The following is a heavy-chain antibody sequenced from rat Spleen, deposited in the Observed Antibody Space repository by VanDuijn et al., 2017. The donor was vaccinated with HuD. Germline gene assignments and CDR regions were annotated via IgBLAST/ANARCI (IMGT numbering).Heavy chain of an antibody. Sequence: EVQLVESGGGLVQPGRSLKLSCAASGFTFGVYGMHWIRQAPTKGLEWVASISPSGTKSHYRDSVKGRFTISRDNAKSTLYLQMDSLKSEDTATYYCATDGYYDGTYYSVYVMDAWGQGASVTVSS. J-gene: IGHJ4*01. CDR2: ISPSGTKS. CDR1: GFTFGVYG. CDR3: ATDGYYDGTYYSVYVMDA. D-gene: IGHD1-12*02. V-gene: IGHV5-19*01.